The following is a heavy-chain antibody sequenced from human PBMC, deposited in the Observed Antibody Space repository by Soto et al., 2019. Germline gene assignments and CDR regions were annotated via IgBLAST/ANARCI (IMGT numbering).Heavy chain of an antibody. CDR2: ISYDGSNK. D-gene: IGHD6-13*01. CDR3: ARDHSRKPYFDY. V-gene: IGHV3-30-3*01. CDR1: GFTFSSYA. Sequence: GGSLRLSCAASGFTFSSYAMHWVRQAPGKGLEWVAVISYDGSNKYYADSVKGRFTISRDNSKNTLYLQMNSLRAEDTAVYYCARDHSRKPYFDYWGQGTLVTVSS. J-gene: IGHJ4*02.